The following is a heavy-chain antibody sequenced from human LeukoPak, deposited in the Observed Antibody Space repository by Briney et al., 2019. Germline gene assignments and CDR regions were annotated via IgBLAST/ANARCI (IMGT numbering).Heavy chain of an antibody. Sequence: SETLSLTCTVSGGSISSGAYYWSWIRQPPGKGLEWIGEINHSGSTNCNPSLKSRVTISVDTSKNQFSLKLSSVTAADTAVYYCARDNAIYSSYFDYWGQGTLVTVSS. CDR2: INHSGST. D-gene: IGHD5-18*01. V-gene: IGHV4-39*07. J-gene: IGHJ4*02. CDR1: GGSISSGAYY. CDR3: ARDNAIYSSYFDY.